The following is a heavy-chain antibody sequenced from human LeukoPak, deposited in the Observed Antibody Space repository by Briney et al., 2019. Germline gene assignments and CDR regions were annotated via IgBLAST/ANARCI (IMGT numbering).Heavy chain of an antibody. D-gene: IGHD3-22*01. Sequence: ASVKVSCKASGYTFSAYDINWVRQATGQGLQWMGWMNPNSGNTGFAQKFQGRVTMTRDTSINTAYMELSNLRSEDTAVYYCARVSQTPAYYYTSGYYYHGYWGQGTRVTVSS. V-gene: IGHV1-8*01. CDR3: ARVSQTPAYYYTSGYYYHGY. CDR1: GYTFSAYD. CDR2: MNPNSGNT. J-gene: IGHJ4*02.